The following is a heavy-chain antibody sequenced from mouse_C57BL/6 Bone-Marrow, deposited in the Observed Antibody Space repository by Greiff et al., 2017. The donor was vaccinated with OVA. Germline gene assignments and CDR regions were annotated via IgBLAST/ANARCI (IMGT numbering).Heavy chain of an antibody. J-gene: IGHJ2*01. CDR2: IDPSDSYT. CDR3: AREGYGNYWGY. CDR1: GYTFTSYW. V-gene: IGHV1-69*01. D-gene: IGHD2-1*01. Sequence: QVQLQQPGAELVMPGASVKLSCKASGYTFTSYWMHWVKQRPGQGLEWIGEIDPSDSYTNYNQKFKGKSTLTVDKSSSTAYMQLSSLTSEDSAVYDLAREGYGNYWGYWGQGTTLTVSS.